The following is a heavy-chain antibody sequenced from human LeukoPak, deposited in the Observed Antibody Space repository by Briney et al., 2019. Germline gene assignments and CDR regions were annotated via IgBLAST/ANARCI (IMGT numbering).Heavy chain of an antibody. CDR2: IYYSGST. V-gene: IGHV4-59*01. J-gene: IGHJ3*02. D-gene: IGHD3-3*01. CDR3: AREATIFGVVIMDAFDI. Sequence: PSETLSLTCTVSGGSISSYYWSWIRQPPGKGLEWIGYIYYSGSTNYNPSLKSRVTISVDTSKNQFSLKLSSVIAADTAVYYCAREATIFGVVIMDAFDIWGQGTMVTVSS. CDR1: GGSISSYY.